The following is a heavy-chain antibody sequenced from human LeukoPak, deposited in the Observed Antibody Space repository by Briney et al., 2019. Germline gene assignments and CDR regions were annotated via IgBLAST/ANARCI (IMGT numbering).Heavy chain of an antibody. CDR2: ISGYNGNT. CDR3: ARDLKRGYSSGRYSWGTGSSNDY. J-gene: IGHJ4*02. CDR1: GYTFTSYG. V-gene: IGHV1-18*01. Sequence: GASVKVSCKASGYTFTSYGIGWVRQAPGQGLEWMGWISGYNGNTNYAQQKLQGRVTITTDTSTSTACMELRSLRSDDTAVYYCARDLKRGYSSGRYSWGTGSSNDYWGQGTLVTVSS. D-gene: IGHD6-19*01.